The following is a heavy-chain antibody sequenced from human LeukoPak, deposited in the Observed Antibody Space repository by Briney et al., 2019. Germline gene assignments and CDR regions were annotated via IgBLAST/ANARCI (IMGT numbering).Heavy chain of an antibody. CDR2: ISDSGGSS. CDR1: GFTFSNYA. Sequence: AGGSLRLSCAASGFTFSNYAMSWVRQAPGKGLEWVSTISDSGGSSYYADSVKGRFTISRDSPKNTLYLQMNSLRAEDAAVYYCAKDRWVRKVTDYYGMDVWGQGTTVTVSS. V-gene: IGHV3-23*01. J-gene: IGHJ6*02. D-gene: IGHD2-21*02. CDR3: AKDRWVRKVTDYYGMDV.